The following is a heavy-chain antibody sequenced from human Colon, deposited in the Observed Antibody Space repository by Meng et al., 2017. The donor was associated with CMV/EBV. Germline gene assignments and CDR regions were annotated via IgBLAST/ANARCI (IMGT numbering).Heavy chain of an antibody. V-gene: IGHV4-34*01. CDR3: ASSIAAADPYGMDV. Sequence: ETLSLTCAVYGGSFSGYYWSWIRQPPGKGLEWIGEINHSGSTNYNPSLKSRVTIPVDTSKNQFSLKLSSVTAADTAVYYCASSIAAADPYGMDVWGQGTTVTVSS. J-gene: IGHJ6*02. D-gene: IGHD6-13*01. CDR2: INHSGST. CDR1: GGSFSGYY.